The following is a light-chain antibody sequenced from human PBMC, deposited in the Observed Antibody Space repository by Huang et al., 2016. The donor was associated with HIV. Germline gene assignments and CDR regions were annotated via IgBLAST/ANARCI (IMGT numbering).Light chain of an antibody. Sequence: DVVMTQSPLSLPVTPGEPASISCRWSQSLLHSDGNNYFDWYLQKPGQSPQLLIYLGSNRASGVPERFSGSGSGTDFTLKISRVEAEDFGVYYCMQGLRTPRTFGQGTRLEIK. V-gene: IGKV2-28*01. J-gene: IGKJ2*01. CDR3: MQGLRTPRT. CDR1: QSLLHSDGNNY. CDR2: LGS.